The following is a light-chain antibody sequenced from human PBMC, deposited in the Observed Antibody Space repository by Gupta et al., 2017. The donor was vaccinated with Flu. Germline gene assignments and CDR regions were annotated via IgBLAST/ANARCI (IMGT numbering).Light chain of an antibody. CDR1: QSLGRW. Sequence: DIQMTQSPSTLSASVGDTVTITCRASQSLGRWLAWYQQRPGQAPRLLMYKASSLESGVPSRFSGDGSGTFFTLSITDLQPDEVATYYCQQYDSAPFTFGGGTKVEIK. J-gene: IGKJ4*01. V-gene: IGKV1-5*03. CDR2: KAS. CDR3: QQYDSAPFT.